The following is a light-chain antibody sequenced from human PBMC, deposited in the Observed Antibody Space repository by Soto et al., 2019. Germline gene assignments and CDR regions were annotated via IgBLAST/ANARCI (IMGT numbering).Light chain of an antibody. CDR2: RAS. Sequence: EVLMAQSPGSLYVSPAELVTRSCRASQSVSDNLAWYQQKPGQGPRLLVYRASTRTLGIPARFSGSESGTEFTLTISSLQSEDFAVYYCQQYNSWPITFGQGTRLEIK. V-gene: IGKV3-15*01. CDR3: QQYNSWPIT. J-gene: IGKJ5*01. CDR1: QSVSDN.